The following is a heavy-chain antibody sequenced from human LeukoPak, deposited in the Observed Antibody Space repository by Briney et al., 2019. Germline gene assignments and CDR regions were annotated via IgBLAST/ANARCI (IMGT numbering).Heavy chain of an antibody. CDR2: IYYSGST. Sequence: PSETLSLTCTVSGGSISSYYWSWIRQHPGKGLEWIGYIYYSGSTYYNPSLKSRVTISVDTSKNQFSLKLSSVTAADTAVYYCARDEAPYYDFWSGYYWDAFDIWGQGTMVTVSS. J-gene: IGHJ3*02. CDR1: GGSISSYY. D-gene: IGHD3-3*01. CDR3: ARDEAPYYDFWSGYYWDAFDI. V-gene: IGHV4-59*06.